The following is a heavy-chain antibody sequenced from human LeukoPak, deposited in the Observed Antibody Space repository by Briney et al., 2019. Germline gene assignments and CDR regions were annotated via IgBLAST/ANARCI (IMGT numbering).Heavy chain of an antibody. CDR1: GYTFTRYY. V-gene: IGHV1-46*01. Sequence: VASVKVSCKASGYTFTRYYMQWVRQAPGQGLERLGMIIPSGGLTTYAQNFRERVTLTRDMSTSTVYMELSSLRYEDTAVYYCARDLDYTTSGERFDNWGQGTLVTVSS. J-gene: IGHJ4*02. D-gene: IGHD3/OR15-3a*01. CDR3: ARDLDYTTSGERFDN. CDR2: IIPSGGLT.